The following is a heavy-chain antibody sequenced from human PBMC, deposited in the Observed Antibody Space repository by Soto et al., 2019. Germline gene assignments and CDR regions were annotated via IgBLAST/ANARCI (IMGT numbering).Heavy chain of an antibody. V-gene: IGHV3-30*03. CDR2: ISYDGSKK. CDR3: ARCPFYYYYMDV. Sequence: PGGSLRLSCAASGFTFSSYGMHWVRQAPGKGLEWVAVISYDGSKKYYADSVKGRFTISRDNAKNTLYLQMNSLRAEDTAVYYCARCPFYYYYMDVWGKGTTVTVSS. J-gene: IGHJ6*03. CDR1: GFTFSSYG.